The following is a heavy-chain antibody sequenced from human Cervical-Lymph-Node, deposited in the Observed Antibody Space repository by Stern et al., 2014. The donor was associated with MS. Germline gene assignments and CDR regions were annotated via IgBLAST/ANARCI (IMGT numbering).Heavy chain of an antibody. CDR1: GDTFSSYA. CDR2: LIPFFGAT. CDR3: ALRRSYYVY. Sequence: VQLVQSGSEVKKPGSSVKVSCKPSGDTFSSYALSWVRQAPGPGLEWVGGLIPFFGATRYGQKFQGRFTITPEESTGTAFMELTNLTSDDTAVYYCALRRSYYVYWGQGTLITVSS. D-gene: IGHD4-11*01. V-gene: IGHV1-69*01. J-gene: IGHJ4*02.